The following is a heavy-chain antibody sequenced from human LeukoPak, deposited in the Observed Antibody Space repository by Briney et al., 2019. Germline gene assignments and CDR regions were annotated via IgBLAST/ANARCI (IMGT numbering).Heavy chain of an antibody. V-gene: IGHV3-11*01. CDR2: ISSSGSTI. CDR1: GGSISSSSYY. CDR3: ARDGGGYSYVDYFDY. D-gene: IGHD5-18*01. J-gene: IGHJ4*02. Sequence: LSLTCTVSGGSISSSSYYWGWIRQAPGKGLEWVSYISSSGSTIYYADSVKGRFTISRDNAKNSLYLQMNSLRAEDTAVYYCARDGGGYSYVDYFDYWGQGTLVTVSS.